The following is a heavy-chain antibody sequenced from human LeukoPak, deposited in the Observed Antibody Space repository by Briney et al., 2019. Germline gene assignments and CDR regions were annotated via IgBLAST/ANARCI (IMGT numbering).Heavy chain of an antibody. J-gene: IGHJ4*02. Sequence: SVNVSSTASGFTFTSSAMQWVRQARGQRLEWIGWIVVGSGNTNYAQKFQERVTITRDMSTSTAYMELSSLRSEDTAVYYCAANTDSSGYYADYWGQGTLVTVSS. CDR1: GFTFTSSA. V-gene: IGHV1-58*02. D-gene: IGHD3-22*01. CDR2: IVVGSGNT. CDR3: AANTDSSGYYADY.